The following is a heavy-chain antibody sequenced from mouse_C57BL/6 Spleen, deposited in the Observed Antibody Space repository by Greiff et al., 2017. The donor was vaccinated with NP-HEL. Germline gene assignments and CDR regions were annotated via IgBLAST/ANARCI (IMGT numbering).Heavy chain of an antibody. CDR3: ARKGTYYSNFYDFDY. V-gene: IGHV1-54*01. D-gene: IGHD2-5*01. J-gene: IGHJ2*01. Sequence: QVQLQQSGAELVRPGTSVKVSCKASGYAFTNYLIEWVKQRPGQGLEWIGVINPGSGGTNYNEKFKGKATLTADKSSSTAYMQLSSLTSEDSAVYVCARKGTYYSNFYDFDYWGQGTTLTVAS. CDR1: GYAFTNYL. CDR2: INPGSGGT.